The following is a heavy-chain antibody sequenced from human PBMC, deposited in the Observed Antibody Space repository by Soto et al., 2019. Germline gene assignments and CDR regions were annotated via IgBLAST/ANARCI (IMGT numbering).Heavy chain of an antibody. J-gene: IGHJ5*02. CDR3: ARVDLGYCSSTSCSRFDP. CDR2: IYYSGST. Sequence: PSETLSLTCTISGGSISVYYWSWIRQPPGKGLEWIGYIYYSGSTYYNPSLKSRVTISVDTSKNQFSLKLSSVTAADTAVYYCARVDLGYCSSTSCSRFDPWGQGTLVTVSS. D-gene: IGHD2-2*01. CDR1: GGSISVYY. V-gene: IGHV4-30-4*01.